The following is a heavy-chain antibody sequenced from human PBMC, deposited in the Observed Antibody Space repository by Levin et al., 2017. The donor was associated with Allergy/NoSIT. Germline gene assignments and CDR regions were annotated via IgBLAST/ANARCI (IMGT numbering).Heavy chain of an antibody. CDR3: AKSGDGSGRYSYHYSAMDV. D-gene: IGHD3-10*01. J-gene: IGHJ6*02. CDR1: GFTFGDYA. V-gene: IGHV3-9*01. CDR2: ISWNSGTI. Sequence: PGGSLRLSCAASGFTFGDYAMHWVRQAPGKGLEWVSGISWNSGTIGYADSVKGRFTISRDNVKNSLYLQMNSLRVEDTALYYCAKSGDGSGRYSYHYSAMDVWGQGTTVTVSS.